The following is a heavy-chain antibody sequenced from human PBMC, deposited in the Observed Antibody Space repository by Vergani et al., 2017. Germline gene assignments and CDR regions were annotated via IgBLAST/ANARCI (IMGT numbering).Heavy chain of an antibody. CDR3: ARVFVVVAATHLSGWFDP. Sequence: QVQLVQSGAEVKKPGASVKVSCKASGYTFTSYGISWVRQAPGQGLEWMGWISAYDGNTNYAQTLQGRVTMTTDKSTSTAYMELRSLRSDDTAVYYCARVFVVVAATHLSGWFDPWGQGTLVTVSS. CDR1: GYTFTSYG. J-gene: IGHJ5*02. D-gene: IGHD2-15*01. V-gene: IGHV1-18*04. CDR2: ISAYDGNT.